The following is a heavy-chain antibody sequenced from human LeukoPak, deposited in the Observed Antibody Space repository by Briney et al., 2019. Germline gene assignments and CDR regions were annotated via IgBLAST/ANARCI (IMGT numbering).Heavy chain of an antibody. Sequence: PGGSLRLSCAASGFTFSSYGMSWVRQAPGKGLEWVSATNPSGGDTYYADSVKGRLTISRDNSKNTLYLQVNSLRVEDTAVYYCAKRSDYAGDSNYFDYWGRGTLVTVSS. J-gene: IGHJ4*02. CDR1: GFTFSSYG. V-gene: IGHV3-23*01. CDR2: TNPSGGDT. CDR3: AKRSDYAGDSNYFDY. D-gene: IGHD4-23*01.